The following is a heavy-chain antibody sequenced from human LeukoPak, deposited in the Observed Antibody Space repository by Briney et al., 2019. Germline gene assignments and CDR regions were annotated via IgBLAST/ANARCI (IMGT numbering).Heavy chain of an antibody. D-gene: IGHD4-17*01. Sequence: GGSLRLSCAASGFTFSHYAMHWVRRAPGKGLEWITFVSAEGDRRYYADSVKGRFTISRDDSKNTLFLQMNSLRPEDSALYYCVRDLSGHYSFDHWGQGALVTVSS. V-gene: IGHV3-30*04. J-gene: IGHJ4*02. CDR2: VSAEGDRR. CDR3: VRDLSGHYSFDH. CDR1: GFTFSHYA.